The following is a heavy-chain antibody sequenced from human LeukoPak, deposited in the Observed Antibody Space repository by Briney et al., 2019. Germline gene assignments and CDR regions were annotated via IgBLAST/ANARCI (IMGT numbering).Heavy chain of an antibody. Sequence: SVKVSCKTSGGTFSSFAIAWVRQAPGQGLEWMAGIIPIFATTNYAQEFQGRVSLTADESTSTVYMELSSLRYDDTAVYYCARDGSAAAGRYYYYYYMDVWGKGTTVTISS. CDR2: IIPIFATT. CDR1: GGTFSSFA. CDR3: ARDGSAAAGRYYYYYYMDV. J-gene: IGHJ6*03. V-gene: IGHV1-69*13. D-gene: IGHD6-13*01.